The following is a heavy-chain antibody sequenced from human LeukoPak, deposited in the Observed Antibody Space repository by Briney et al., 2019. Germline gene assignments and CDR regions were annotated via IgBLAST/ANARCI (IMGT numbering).Heavy chain of an antibody. CDR3: ARILVTKNNYFDY. V-gene: IGHV4-59*08. D-gene: IGHD2-21*02. CDR2: IYYSGST. J-gene: IGHJ4*02. CDR1: GGFISSYY. Sequence: SETLSLTCTVSGGFISSYYWSWIRQPPGKGLEWIGYIYYSGSTNYNPSLKSRVTISVDTSKNQFSLKLSSVTAADTAVYYCARILVTKNNYFDYWGQGTLATVSS.